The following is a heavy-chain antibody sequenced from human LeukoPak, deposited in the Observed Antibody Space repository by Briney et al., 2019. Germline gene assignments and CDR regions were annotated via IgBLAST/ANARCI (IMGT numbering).Heavy chain of an antibody. D-gene: IGHD4-17*01. J-gene: IGHJ4*02. Sequence: SETLSLTCTVSGGSIRSSYYYWGWIRQPPGKGLEWIGYIYYSGSTYYNPSLKSRVTISVDTSKNQFSLKLSSVTAADTAVYYCARADTAYGDYDYWGQRTLVTVSS. V-gene: IGHV4-31*03. CDR1: GGSIRSSYYY. CDR2: IYYSGST. CDR3: ARADTAYGDYDY.